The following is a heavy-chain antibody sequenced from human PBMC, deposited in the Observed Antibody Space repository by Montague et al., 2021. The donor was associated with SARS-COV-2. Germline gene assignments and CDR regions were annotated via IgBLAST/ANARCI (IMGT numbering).Heavy chain of an antibody. J-gene: IGHJ4*02. CDR3: AASGRRGYSNPFHH. D-gene: IGHD4-11*01. V-gene: IGHV4-31*03. Sequence: TLSLTCTVSGDSITSGGYFWNWIRQHPGKGLEYIGAISYSGSTYYKPSLTSRVSISMDTSKNAISLSLHPVTAADTAVYFCAASGRRGYSNPFHHCGRGSLVTVSS. CDR1: GDSITSGGYF. CDR2: ISYSGST.